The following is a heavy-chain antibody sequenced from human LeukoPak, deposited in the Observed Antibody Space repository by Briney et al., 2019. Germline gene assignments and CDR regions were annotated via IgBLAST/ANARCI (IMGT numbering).Heavy chain of an antibody. CDR2: IYTSGST. Sequence: SEALSLTCTVSGGSISSYYWSWIRQPPGKGLEWIGYIYTSGSTNYNPSLKSRVTISVDTSKNQFSLKLSSVTAADTAVYYCARTKHYYDSSGYYYGGFDYWGQGTLVTLSS. J-gene: IGHJ4*02. CDR3: ARTKHYYDSSGYYYGGFDY. V-gene: IGHV4-4*09. CDR1: GGSISSYY. D-gene: IGHD3-22*01.